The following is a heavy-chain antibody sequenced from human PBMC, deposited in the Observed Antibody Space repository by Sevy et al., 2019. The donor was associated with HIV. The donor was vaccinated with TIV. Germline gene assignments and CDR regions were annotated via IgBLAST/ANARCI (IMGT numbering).Heavy chain of an antibody. CDR1: GFTFSTYT. V-gene: IGHV3-21*01. Sequence: GGSLRLSCTASGFTFSTYTMSWVRQAPGKGLEWVSSISSGSTYIYYADSLKGRFTVSRDDAKNSLFLEMTTLRAEDTAVYYCAAFYGSGTYLAWGQGTLVTVSS. CDR2: ISSGSTYI. CDR3: AAFYGSGTYLA. D-gene: IGHD3-10*01. J-gene: IGHJ4*02.